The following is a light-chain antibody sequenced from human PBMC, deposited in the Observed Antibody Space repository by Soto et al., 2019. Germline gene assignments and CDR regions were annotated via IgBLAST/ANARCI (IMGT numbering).Light chain of an antibody. CDR1: QGINYY. CDR3: QKYNNYPIT. CDR2: DAS. J-gene: IGKJ5*01. Sequence: DIQMTQSPSSLSASVGDRVTITCRASQGINYYLAWFQQKPGKAPKSLIYDASNLQSGVPSRFSGSGSGTHFTLTISSLQPEDSATYHCQKYNNYPITFGQGTRLEIK. V-gene: IGKV1-16*01.